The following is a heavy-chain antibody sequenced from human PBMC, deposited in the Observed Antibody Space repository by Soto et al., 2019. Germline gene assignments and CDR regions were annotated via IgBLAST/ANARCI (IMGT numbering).Heavy chain of an antibody. J-gene: IGHJ5*02. CDR1: GYSISSGYY. CDR3: ARDLVLTFGGVIVTGNWFDP. CDR2: IYHSGST. Sequence: PSETLSLTCTVSGYSISSGYYWGWIRQPPGKGLEWIGSIYHSGSTYYNPSLKSRVTISVDTSKNQFSLKLSSVTAADTAVYHCARDLVLTFGGVIVTGNWFDPWGQGTLVTVSS. V-gene: IGHV4-38-2*02. D-gene: IGHD3-16*02.